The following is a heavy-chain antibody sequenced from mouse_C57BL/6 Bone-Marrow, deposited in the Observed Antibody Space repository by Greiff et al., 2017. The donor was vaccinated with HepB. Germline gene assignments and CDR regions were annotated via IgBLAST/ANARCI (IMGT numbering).Heavy chain of an antibody. D-gene: IGHD2-1*01. CDR3: AMIYYGNSAWFAY. Sequence: QVQLKASGAELARPGASVKLSCKASGYTFTSYGISWVKQRTGQGLEWIGEIYPRSGNTYYNEKFKGKATLTADKSSSTAYMELRSLTSEDSAVYFCAMIYYGNSAWFAYWGQGTLVTVSA. CDR2: IYPRSGNT. V-gene: IGHV1-81*01. CDR1: GYTFTSYG. J-gene: IGHJ3*01.